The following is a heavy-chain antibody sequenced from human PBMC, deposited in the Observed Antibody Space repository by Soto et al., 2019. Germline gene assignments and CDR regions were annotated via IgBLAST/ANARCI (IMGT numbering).Heavy chain of an antibody. CDR1: GFTFSSYG. Sequence: GGALRLSCTASGFTFSSYGMGWVRQAPGKGLQWVSTIRGDGGQTHYTDSVKGRFSISRDNSKNTVYLQMDSLRAEDTAMYFCARDVGLDSDDFFAYWGQGTQVTVSS. CDR2: IRGDGGQT. V-gene: IGHV3-23*01. D-gene: IGHD3-9*01. CDR3: ARDVGLDSDDFFAY. J-gene: IGHJ4*02.